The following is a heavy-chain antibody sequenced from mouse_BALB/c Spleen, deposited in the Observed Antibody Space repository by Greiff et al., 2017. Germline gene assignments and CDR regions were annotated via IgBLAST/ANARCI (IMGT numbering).Heavy chain of an antibody. CDR2: ISSGGST. CDR1: GFTFSSYA. CDR3: ARVGTTAWFAY. J-gene: IGHJ3*01. Sequence: EVHLVESGGGLVQPGGSLKLSCAASGFTFSSYAMSWVRQTPEKRLEWVASISSGGSTYYPDSVKGRFTISRDNARNILYLQMSSLRSEDTAMYYCARVGTTAWFAYWGQGTLVTVSA. D-gene: IGHD1-1*01. V-gene: IGHV5-6-5*01.